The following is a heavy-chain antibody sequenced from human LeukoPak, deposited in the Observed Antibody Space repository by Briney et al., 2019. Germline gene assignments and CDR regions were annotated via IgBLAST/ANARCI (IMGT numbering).Heavy chain of an antibody. V-gene: IGHV1-3*01. Sequence: ASVKVSCKASGYTFTSYAMHWVRQAPGQRLEWMGWINAGNGNTKSSQKFQGRVTITRDTSASTAYMELSSLRSEDTAVYYCARGKRLGYYYYGMDVWGQGTTVTVSS. CDR3: ARGKRLGYYYYGMDV. CDR1: GYTFTSYA. CDR2: INAGNGNT. J-gene: IGHJ6*02. D-gene: IGHD6-25*01.